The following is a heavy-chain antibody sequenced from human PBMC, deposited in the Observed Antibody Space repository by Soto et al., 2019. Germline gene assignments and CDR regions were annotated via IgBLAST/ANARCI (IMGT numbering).Heavy chain of an antibody. J-gene: IGHJ3*02. Sequence: EVQLVESGGGLVKPGGSLRLSCAASGFTFSNAWMNWVRQAPGKGLEWVGRIKSKTDGGTTDYAAPVKGRFTISRDDPKNTLYLQMNSLKTEDTAVYYCTTWYSSGWYAFDIWGQGIMGTVSS. CDR1: GFTFSNAW. CDR3: TTWYSSGWYAFDI. V-gene: IGHV3-15*07. CDR2: IKSKTDGGTT. D-gene: IGHD6-19*01.